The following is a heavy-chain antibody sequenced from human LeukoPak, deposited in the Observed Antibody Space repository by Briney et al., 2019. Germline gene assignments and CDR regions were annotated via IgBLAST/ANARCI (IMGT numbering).Heavy chain of an antibody. Sequence: SETLSLTCTVSGGSMSSSSYYWGWIRQPPGKGLEWIGSIYYSGSTYYNPSLKSRVTISVDTSKNQFSLKLSSVTAADTAVYYCGVGYSSSWYDYWGQGTLVTVSS. J-gene: IGHJ4*02. CDR1: GGSMSSSSYY. D-gene: IGHD6-13*01. CDR3: GVGYSSSWYDY. CDR2: IYYSGST. V-gene: IGHV4-39*01.